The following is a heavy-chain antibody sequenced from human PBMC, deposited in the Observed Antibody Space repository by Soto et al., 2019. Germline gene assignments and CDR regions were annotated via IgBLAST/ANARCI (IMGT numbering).Heavy chain of an antibody. CDR2: IIPIFGST. V-gene: IGHV1-69*12. D-gene: IGHD3-3*01. CDR1: GGTFSNSA. J-gene: IGHJ5*02. Sequence: QVQLVQSGAEVRKPGSSVKVSCKASGGTFSNSAITWVRQAPGQGLAWVGGIIPIFGSTNYAQKFQGRVTMTADESTSTAYMELSSLTSEDTAVYYCARDGDLRSDFWSGPLGGGWFDPWGQGTLVTVSS. CDR3: ARDGDLRSDFWSGPLGGGWFDP.